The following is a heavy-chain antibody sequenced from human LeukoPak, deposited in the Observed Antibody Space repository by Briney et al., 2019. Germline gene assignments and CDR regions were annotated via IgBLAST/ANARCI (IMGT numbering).Heavy chain of an antibody. CDR2: ISSSSSYI. J-gene: IGHJ4*02. Sequence: GGSLRLSCAASGFTFSSYSMNWVRQAPGKGLEWVSSISSSSSYIYYADSVKGRFTISRDNAKNSLYLQMNSLRAEDTAVYYCARISGGYDSPFDYWGQGTLVTVSS. CDR1: GFTFSSYS. D-gene: IGHD5-12*01. V-gene: IGHV3-21*01. CDR3: ARISGGYDSPFDY.